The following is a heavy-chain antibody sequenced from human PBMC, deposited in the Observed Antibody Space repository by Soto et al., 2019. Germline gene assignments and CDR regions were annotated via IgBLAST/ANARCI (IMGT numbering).Heavy chain of an antibody. CDR3: ARFHYHDSSGYQPL. V-gene: IGHV3-74*01. J-gene: IGHJ4*02. Sequence: EVRLVESGGGLVQPGGSLRLSCAASGFTFSGYWMHWVRQAPGKGLVWVSRINGDGSSTSYADSVKGRFTISRDNAKNTVYLQMNRLRAEDTAVYYCARFHYHDSSGYQPLGGQGTLVTVSS. CDR1: GFTFSGYW. D-gene: IGHD3-22*01. CDR2: INGDGSST.